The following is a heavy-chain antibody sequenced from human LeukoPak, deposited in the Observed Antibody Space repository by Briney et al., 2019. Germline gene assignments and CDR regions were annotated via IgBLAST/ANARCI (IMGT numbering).Heavy chain of an antibody. CDR2: IYYSGST. J-gene: IGHJ5*02. Sequence: TPSETLSLTCTVSGGSISSYYWSWIRQPPGKGLEWIGYIYYSGSTNYNPSLKSRVTISVDTSKNQFSLKLSSVTAADTAVYYCARGMYYDFWSGKNWFDPWGQGTLVTVSS. CDR3: ARGMYYDFWSGKNWFDP. D-gene: IGHD3-3*01. CDR1: GGSISSYY. V-gene: IGHV4-59*01.